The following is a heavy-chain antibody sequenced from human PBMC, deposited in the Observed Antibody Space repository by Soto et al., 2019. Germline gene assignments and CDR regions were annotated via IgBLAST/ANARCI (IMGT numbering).Heavy chain of an antibody. J-gene: IGHJ4*02. CDR3: ASGYYDSSGYYPGLDYFDY. CDR1: GYTFTSYG. V-gene: IGHV1-18*01. D-gene: IGHD3-22*01. CDR2: ISAYNGNT. Sequence: ASVKVSCKASGYTFTSYGISWVRQAPGQGLEWMGWISAYNGNTNYGQKLQGRVTMTTDTSTSTAYMELRSLRSDDTAVYYCASGYYDSSGYYPGLDYFDYWGQGTLVTVSS.